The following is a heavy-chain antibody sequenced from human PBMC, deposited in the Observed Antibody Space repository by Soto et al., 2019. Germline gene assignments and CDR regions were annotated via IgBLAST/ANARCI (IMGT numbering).Heavy chain of an antibody. D-gene: IGHD3-22*01. Sequence: EVQLLESGGGLVQPGGSLRLSCAASGFTFSSYAMSWVRQAPGKGLEWVSGISGSGDSTYYADSVKGRFTISRDNSKNTLYLQMNSLSAEDTAVYYCAKTPSSGYYPFDYWGQGTLVTVSS. J-gene: IGHJ4*02. V-gene: IGHV3-23*01. CDR2: ISGSGDST. CDR1: GFTFSSYA. CDR3: AKTPSSGYYPFDY.